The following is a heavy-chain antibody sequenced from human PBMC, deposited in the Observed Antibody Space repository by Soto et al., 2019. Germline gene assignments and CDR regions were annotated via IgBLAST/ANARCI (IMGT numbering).Heavy chain of an antibody. CDR1: GGSISSSSYY. Sequence: QLQLQESGPGLVKPSETLSLTCTVSGGSISSSSYYWGWIRQPPGKGLEWIGSIYYSGSTYYNPSLKSRVTISVDTSKNQFSLKLSSVTAADTAVYYCARLGPPIYNFDWLILDYPPHFDYWGQGTLVTVSS. D-gene: IGHD3-9*01. J-gene: IGHJ4*02. V-gene: IGHV4-39*01. CDR2: IYYSGST. CDR3: ARLGPPIYNFDWLILDYPPHFDY.